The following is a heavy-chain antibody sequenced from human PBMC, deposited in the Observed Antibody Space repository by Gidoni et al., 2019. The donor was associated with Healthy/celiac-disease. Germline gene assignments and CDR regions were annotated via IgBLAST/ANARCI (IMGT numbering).Heavy chain of an antibody. CDR1: GFTFADYA. D-gene: IGHD3-22*01. CDR3: AKSPLFLYDSSDYYYGMDV. J-gene: IGHJ6*02. V-gene: IGHV3-9*01. CDR2: ISWNSGSI. Sequence: EVQLVESGGGLVQPGRSLRLSCAASGFTFADYAMHWVRQAPGKGLEWVSGISWNSGSIGYADSVKGRFTISRDNAKNSLYLQMNSLRAEDTALYYCAKSPLFLYDSSDYYYGMDVWGQGTTVTVSS.